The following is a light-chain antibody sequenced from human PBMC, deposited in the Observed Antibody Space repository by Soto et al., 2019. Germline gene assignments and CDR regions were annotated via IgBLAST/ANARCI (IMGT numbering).Light chain of an antibody. CDR3: QSWGTAPGV. V-gene: IGLV4-69*01. CDR2: LNSDGSH. J-gene: IGLJ3*02. CDR1: SGHSSYA. Sequence: QLVLTQSPSASASLGASVKLTCTLSSGHSSYAIAWHQQQPEKGPRYLMKLNSDGSHSKGDGIPDRFSGSSSGAERYPIISRRRAEEEADYYCQSWGTAPGVFGGGTKLTVL.